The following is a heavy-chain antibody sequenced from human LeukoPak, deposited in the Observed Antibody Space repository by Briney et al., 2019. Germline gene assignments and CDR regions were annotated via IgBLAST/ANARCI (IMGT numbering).Heavy chain of an antibody. CDR1: GFTFSDYY. Sequence: PGGSLRLSCAASGFTFSDYYMSWIRQAPGKGLEWVSYISSSGSTIYYADSVKGRFTISRDNAKNSLYLQMNSLRAEDTAVYYCARAPPDRYYDILTGYWKDSRLVDYWGQGTLVTVSS. D-gene: IGHD3-9*01. CDR2: ISSSGSTI. J-gene: IGHJ4*02. CDR3: ARAPPDRYYDILTGYWKDSRLVDY. V-gene: IGHV3-11*01.